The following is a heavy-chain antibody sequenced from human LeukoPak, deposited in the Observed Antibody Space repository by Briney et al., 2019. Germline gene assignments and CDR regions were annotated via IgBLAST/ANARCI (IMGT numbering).Heavy chain of an antibody. D-gene: IGHD6-19*01. CDR1: GGSMSSSSYY. V-gene: IGHV4-39*01. Sequence: SETLSLTCTVSGGSMSSSSYYWGWIRQPPGKGLDWIGTIYYTGSTYYNPSLKSRVTISVDTSKNQFSLKLSSVTAADTAVYYCARQTSDWSPDDWGEGTLVTVSS. CDR2: IYYTGST. CDR3: ARQTSDWSPDD. J-gene: IGHJ4*02.